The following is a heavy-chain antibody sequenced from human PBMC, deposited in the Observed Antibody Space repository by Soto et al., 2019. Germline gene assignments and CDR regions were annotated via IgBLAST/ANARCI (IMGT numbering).Heavy chain of an antibody. CDR3: ARDRNIVATIDAFDI. D-gene: IGHD5-12*01. CDR1: GGSISSGGYY. J-gene: IGHJ3*02. Sequence: TSETLSLTCTVSGGSISSGGYYWSWIRQHPGKGLEWIGYIYYSGSTYYNPSLKSRVTISVDTSKNQFSLKLSSVTAADTAVYYCARDRNIVATIDAFDIWGQGTMVTVS. V-gene: IGHV4-31*03. CDR2: IYYSGST.